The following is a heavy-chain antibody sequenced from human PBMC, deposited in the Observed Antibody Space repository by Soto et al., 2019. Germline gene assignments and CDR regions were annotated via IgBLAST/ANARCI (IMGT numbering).Heavy chain of an antibody. CDR2: IYSSGNA. D-gene: IGHD4-17*01. V-gene: IGHV4-31*03. CDR1: GGSISSSDYY. J-gene: IGHJ4*02. Sequence: QVHLQESGPGLVKPSQTLSLTCTVSGGSISSSDYYWSWIRQPPGKGLEWIGYIYSSGNAYYNPSLKSRLTRSVDTSKNQFSLKLNSVTAADTALYYCARGLPAATVVTCYFDYWGQGTLVTVSS. CDR3: ARGLPAATVVTCYFDY.